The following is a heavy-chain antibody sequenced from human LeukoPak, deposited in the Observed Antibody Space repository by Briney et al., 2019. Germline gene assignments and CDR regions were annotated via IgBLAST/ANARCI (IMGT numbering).Heavy chain of an antibody. D-gene: IGHD6-19*01. J-gene: IGHJ4*02. CDR3: ARSIAVAGCDY. CDR1: GYSFPDYW. CDR2: IYPGDSDT. Sequence: GESLKISCKGSGYSFPDYWIGWVRQMPGKGLEWMGIIYPGDSDTRYSPSFQGQVTISADKSISTAYLQWSSLKASDTAMYYCARSIAVAGCDYWGQGALVTVSS. V-gene: IGHV5-51*01.